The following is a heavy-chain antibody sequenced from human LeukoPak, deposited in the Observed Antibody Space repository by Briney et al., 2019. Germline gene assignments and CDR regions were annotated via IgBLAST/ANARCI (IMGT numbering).Heavy chain of an antibody. V-gene: IGHV3-30*18. CDR2: ISNDGSKK. D-gene: IGHD5-18*01. CDR3: AKDRYSYAFEYSDS. CDR1: GLTFSSYG. Sequence: GGSLRLSCAASGLTFSSYGMHWVRQAPGKGLDWVAVISNDGSKKYYADSVKGRFTISRDNSKNTLSLQVSSLRTEDTAVYYCAKDRYSYAFEYSDSWGQGTLVTVSS. J-gene: IGHJ4*02.